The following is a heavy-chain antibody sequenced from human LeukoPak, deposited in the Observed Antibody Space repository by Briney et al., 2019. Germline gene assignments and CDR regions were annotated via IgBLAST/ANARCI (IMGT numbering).Heavy chain of an antibody. V-gene: IGHV4-34*01. CDR1: GGSFSGYY. CDR2: INHSGST. Sequence: SETLSLTCAVYGGSFSGYYWGWIRQPPGKGLEWIGEINHSGSTNYNPSLKSRVTISVDTSKNQFSLKLSSVTAADTAVYYCARGDDDYSNYAFDYWGQGTLVTVSS. J-gene: IGHJ4*02. D-gene: IGHD4-11*01. CDR3: ARGDDDYSNYAFDY.